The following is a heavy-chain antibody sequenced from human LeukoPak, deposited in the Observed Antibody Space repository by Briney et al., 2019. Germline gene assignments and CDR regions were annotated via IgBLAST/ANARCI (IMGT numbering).Heavy chain of an antibody. V-gene: IGHV1-69*04. CDR1: GGTFSTSS. J-gene: IGHJ3*02. CDR3: AKDREMATGGFDI. D-gene: IGHD5-24*01. Sequence: SVKVSCKASGGTFSTSSISWVRQAPGQGLEWMGRVIHVLGVVNYAQKFQGRVTITADLSTSTAYMEPNSLRYEDTAVYYCAKDREMATGGFDIWGQGTMVTVYS. CDR2: VIHVLGVV.